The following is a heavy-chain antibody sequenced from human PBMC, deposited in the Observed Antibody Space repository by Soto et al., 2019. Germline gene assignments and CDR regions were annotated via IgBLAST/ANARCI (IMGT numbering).Heavy chain of an antibody. Sequence: SETLSLTCTVSGGSISSSSYYWGWIRQPPGKGLEWIGSIYYSGSTYYNPSLKSRVTISVDTSKNQFSLKLSSVTAADTAVYYCAIMARWGQAASDYWGQGTLVTVSS. J-gene: IGHJ4*02. CDR2: IYYSGST. CDR3: AIMARWGQAASDY. V-gene: IGHV4-39*01. D-gene: IGHD6-13*01. CDR1: GGSISSSSYY.